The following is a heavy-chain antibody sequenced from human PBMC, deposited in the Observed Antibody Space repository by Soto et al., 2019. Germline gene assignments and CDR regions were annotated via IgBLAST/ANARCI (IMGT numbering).Heavy chain of an antibody. CDR1: GFTVSSNY. Sequence: EVQLVESGGGLIQPGGSLKLSCAASGFTVSSNYMSWVRQAPGKGLEWVSVIYSGGSTYYADSVKGRFTISRDNSKNTLYLQMNSLRAEDTAVYYCAREKVGATFDYWGQGTLVTVSS. D-gene: IGHD1-26*01. J-gene: IGHJ4*02. CDR3: AREKVGATFDY. V-gene: IGHV3-53*01. CDR2: IYSGGST.